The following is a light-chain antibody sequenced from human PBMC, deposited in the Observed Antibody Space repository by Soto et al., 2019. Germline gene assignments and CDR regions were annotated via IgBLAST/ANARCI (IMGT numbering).Light chain of an antibody. CDR1: SSNIGAGYD. J-gene: IGLJ1*01. Sequence: QSVLTQPPSVSGAPGQRVTISCTGSSSNIGAGYDVHWYQQRPGTAPKLLIFGNINRPSGVPDRFSGSRSGLAITGLQAEDEADYYCQSYDSSLSAYVFGTGTKVTVL. V-gene: IGLV1-40*01. CDR3: QSYDSSLSAYV. CDR2: GNI.